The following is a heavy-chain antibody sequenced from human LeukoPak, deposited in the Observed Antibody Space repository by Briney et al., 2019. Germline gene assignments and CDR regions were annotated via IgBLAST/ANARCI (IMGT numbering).Heavy chain of an antibody. CDR3: ARVPRSYYYYYYMGV. Sequence: SETLTLTCTVSGDSISTYYWHWIRLPAGKGLELIGRIYNSVSTNYNPSLKSRGTMSIDTSKNQFSLKLSYVTGADTAVYYCARVPRSYYYYYYMGVWGKGTTVTVSS. CDR1: GDSISTYY. CDR2: IYNSVST. V-gene: IGHV4-4*07. J-gene: IGHJ6*03.